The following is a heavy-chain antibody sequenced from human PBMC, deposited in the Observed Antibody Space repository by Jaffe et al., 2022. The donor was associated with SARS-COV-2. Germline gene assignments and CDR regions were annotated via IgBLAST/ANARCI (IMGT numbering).Heavy chain of an antibody. CDR3: ARTRYSSSWYRSSSGWYGTSFDY. J-gene: IGHJ4*02. CDR1: GFTFSSYA. CDR2: ISYDGSNK. D-gene: IGHD6-13*01. V-gene: IGHV3-30-3*01. Sequence: QVQLVESGGGVVQPGRSLRLSCAASGFTFSSYAMHWVRQAPGKGLEWVAVISYDGSNKYYADSVKGRFTISRDNSKNTLYLQMNSLRAEDTAVYYCARTRYSSSWYRSSSGWYGTSFDYWGQGTLVTVSS.